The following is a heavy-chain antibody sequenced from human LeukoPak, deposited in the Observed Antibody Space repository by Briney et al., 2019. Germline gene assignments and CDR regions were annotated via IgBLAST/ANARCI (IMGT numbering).Heavy chain of an antibody. D-gene: IGHD6-13*01. CDR2: INSDGSST. V-gene: IGHV3-74*01. CDR3: ARDPAAAGPGSHDY. CDR1: GLPFSSYW. J-gene: IGHJ4*02. Sequence: GGSLSLSCAASGLPFSSYWMHWVRQAPGKGLVWVSRINSDGSSTSYADSVKGRFTISRDNAKNTLYLQMNSLRAEDTAMYYCARDPAAAGPGSHDYWGQGTLVTVSS.